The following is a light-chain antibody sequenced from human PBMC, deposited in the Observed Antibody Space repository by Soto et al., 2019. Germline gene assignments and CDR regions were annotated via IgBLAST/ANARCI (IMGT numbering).Light chain of an antibody. J-gene: IGLJ2*01. CDR2: DVS. CDR3: SSYTSTNTVV. CDR1: SSDGSDYNY. Sequence: QSALTQPASVSGSPGQSITISCTGASSDGSDYNYVSWYQQHPGKAPKLMIYDVSYRPSGVSNRFSGPKSGNTASLTISGLQAEDEAYYYCSSYTSTNTVVFGGGTKLTVL. V-gene: IGLV2-14*03.